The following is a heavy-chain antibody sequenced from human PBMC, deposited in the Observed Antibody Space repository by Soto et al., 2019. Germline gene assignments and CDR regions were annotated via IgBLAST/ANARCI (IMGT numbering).Heavy chain of an antibody. Sequence: QVQLVQSGAEVKKPGTSVKVSCKASGYIFSNYYMHWVRQAPGQGLEWMGVFNPSGDATHYAQSFQGRGSVTRDTSTCRDYMELSTLTSEDTAVYYCAKRGMSKIGFETWGQGTMVTVSS. CDR1: GYIFSNYY. J-gene: IGHJ3*02. D-gene: IGHD3-10*01. CDR2: FNPSGDAT. V-gene: IGHV1-46*01. CDR3: AKRGMSKIGFET.